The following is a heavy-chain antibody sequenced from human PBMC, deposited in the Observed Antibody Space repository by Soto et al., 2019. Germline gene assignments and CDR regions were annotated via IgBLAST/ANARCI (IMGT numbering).Heavy chain of an antibody. V-gene: IGHV4-30-4*01. CDR1: GDSITGGDVY. D-gene: IGHD2-8*01. Sequence: QVQLQESGPGLVKPSQTLSLSCTVSGDSITGGDVYWSWIRQSPGKALEWIAHISYGGYKFYNPSLKSRVTMSVDTSRNQGSLKLSSVTAADTAVYYCATVNGSCLSFFDNWGQGTLVAVSS. J-gene: IGHJ4*02. CDR2: ISYGGYK. CDR3: ATVNGSCLSFFDN.